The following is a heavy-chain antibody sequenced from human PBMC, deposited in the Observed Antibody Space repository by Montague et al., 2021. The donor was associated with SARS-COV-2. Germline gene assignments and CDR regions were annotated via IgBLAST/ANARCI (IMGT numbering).Heavy chain of an antibody. Sequence: SETQSLTCTVSGGSISSSSYYWGWIRQPPGKGLEWIGSIYYSGSTYYNPSLKSRVTISVDTSKNQFSLKLSSVTAADTAVYYCARSTYCSGGSCERALLNYWGQGTLVTVSS. CDR3: ARSTYCSGGSCERALLNY. J-gene: IGHJ4*02. CDR2: IYYSGST. CDR1: GGSISSSSYY. V-gene: IGHV4-39*01. D-gene: IGHD2-15*01.